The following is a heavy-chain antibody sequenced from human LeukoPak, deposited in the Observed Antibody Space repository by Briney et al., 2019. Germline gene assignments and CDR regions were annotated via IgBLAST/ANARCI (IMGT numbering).Heavy chain of an antibody. Sequence: PSETLSLTCTVSGYSISSGYYWGWIRQPPGKGLEWIGSIYHSGSTYYNPSLKSRVTISVDTSKNQFSLKLSSVTAADTAVYYCARDGSGSYISIFDYWGQGTLVTVSS. D-gene: IGHD3-10*01. CDR3: ARDGSGSYISIFDY. CDR2: IYHSGST. CDR1: GYSISSGYY. J-gene: IGHJ4*02. V-gene: IGHV4-38-2*02.